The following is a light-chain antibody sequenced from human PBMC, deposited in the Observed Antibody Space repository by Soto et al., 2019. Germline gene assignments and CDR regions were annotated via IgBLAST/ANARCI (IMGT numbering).Light chain of an antibody. CDR2: RNN. CDR3: AAWDDSLSGVD. CDR1: SSNIGSNY. Sequence: QSVLTQPPSASGTPGQRVTISCSGSSSNIGSNYVYWYQQLPGTAPKLLIYRNNQRPSGVPDRISGSKSGISASLAISGLRSEDEADYYCAAWDDSLSGVDFGGGTNLPVL. J-gene: IGLJ2*01. V-gene: IGLV1-47*01.